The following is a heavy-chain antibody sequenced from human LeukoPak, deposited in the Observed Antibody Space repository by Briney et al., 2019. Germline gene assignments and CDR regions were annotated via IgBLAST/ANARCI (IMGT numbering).Heavy chain of an antibody. Sequence: LSLTCTVSGGSISSGDYYWSWIRQPPGKGLEWVSSISSSSSYIYYADSVKGRFTISRDNSKNTLYLQMNSLRAEDTAVYYCAKLDRNQFLLRLGELFGYWGQGTLVTVSS. V-gene: IGHV3-11*03. J-gene: IGHJ4*02. D-gene: IGHD3-16*01. CDR2: ISSSSSYI. CDR3: AKLDRNQFLLRLGELFGY. CDR1: GGSISSGDYY.